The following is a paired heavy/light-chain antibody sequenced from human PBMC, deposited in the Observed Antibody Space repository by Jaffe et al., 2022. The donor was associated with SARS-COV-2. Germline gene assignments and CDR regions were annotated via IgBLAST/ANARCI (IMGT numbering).Heavy chain of an antibody. J-gene: IGHJ4*02. CDR3: AKAPSLVIPAAIDY. Sequence: QEQLVESGGGVVQPGRSLRLSCAASGFTFGSYGMHWVRQAPGKGLEWMAFISYDGINKHYSDSVKGRFTISRDNSKNTLYLQMSGLRPEDTAVYYCAKAPSLVIPAAIDYWGQGTLVTVSS. CDR1: GFTFGSYG. CDR2: ISYDGINK. D-gene: IGHD2-2*01. V-gene: IGHV3-30*18.
Light chain of an antibody. CDR1: QGITNY. CDR2: AAS. V-gene: IGKV1-16*02. CDR3: QQYNTFPHT. J-gene: IGKJ3*01. Sequence: DIQMTQSPSSLSASVGDRVTITCRASQGITNYLAWFQQKPGKAPKSLIYAASSLQSGVPSKFSGSGSGTDFTLTISSLQPEDFATYYCQQYNTFPHTFGPGTKLDIK.